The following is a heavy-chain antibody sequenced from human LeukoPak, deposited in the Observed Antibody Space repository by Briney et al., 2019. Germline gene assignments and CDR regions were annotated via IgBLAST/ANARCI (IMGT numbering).Heavy chain of an antibody. CDR3: ASPYPGIAAAGHSFYYGMDV. CDR1: GYTFTSFA. J-gene: IGHJ6*02. V-gene: IGHV1-3*01. D-gene: IGHD6-13*01. Sequence: ASVKVSCKASGYTFTSFAIHWVRQAPGQRLEWMGWINGGSGNTKHSQKFQGRVTITRDTSASTAYMELSSLKSEDTAVYYCASPYPGIAAAGHSFYYGMDVWGQGTTVTVSS. CDR2: INGGSGNT.